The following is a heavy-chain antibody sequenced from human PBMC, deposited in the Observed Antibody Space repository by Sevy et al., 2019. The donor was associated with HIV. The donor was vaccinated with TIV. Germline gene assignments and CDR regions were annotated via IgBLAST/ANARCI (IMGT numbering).Heavy chain of an antibody. V-gene: IGHV3-30*02. CDR2: IQFDGSSQ. J-gene: IGHJ4*02. D-gene: IGHD3-10*01. CDR1: GFTFSYSG. Sequence: GGSLRLSCAASGFTFSYSGMHWVRQAPGKGLEWVTFIQFDGSSQYYADSVKGRFTILRDNSKNTLYLQMNSLGGDDTAVYYCVKNTAAVGVGGFDYWGQGALVTVSS. CDR3: VKNTAAVGVGGFDY.